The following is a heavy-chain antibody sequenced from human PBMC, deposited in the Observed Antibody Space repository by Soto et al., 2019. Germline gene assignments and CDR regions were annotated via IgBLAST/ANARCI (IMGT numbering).Heavy chain of an antibody. CDR3: ARRYGGTFDY. Sequence: SETLSLTCTVSGDSISSGDYYWSWIRQPPGKGLEWIGYIYYSGSTNYNPSLKSRVTISVDTSKNQFSLKLSSVTAADTDVYYCARRYGGTFDYWGQGTLVTVSS. CDR1: GDSISSGDYY. V-gene: IGHV4-61*08. D-gene: IGHD2-15*01. CDR2: IYYSGST. J-gene: IGHJ4*02.